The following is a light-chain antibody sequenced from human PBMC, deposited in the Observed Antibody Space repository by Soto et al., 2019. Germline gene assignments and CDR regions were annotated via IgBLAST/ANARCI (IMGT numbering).Light chain of an antibody. CDR3: KQYNSYYT. CDR2: DAS. J-gene: IGKJ2*01. V-gene: IGKV1-5*01. Sequence: DIQMTQSPSTLSASVGNRVTITGRASQSISSWLAWYQQKPGKAPKLLIYDASSLESGVPSRFSGSGAGTEYTRTISSLQPDDFATYYCKQYNSYYTFGQETKLEIK. CDR1: QSISSW.